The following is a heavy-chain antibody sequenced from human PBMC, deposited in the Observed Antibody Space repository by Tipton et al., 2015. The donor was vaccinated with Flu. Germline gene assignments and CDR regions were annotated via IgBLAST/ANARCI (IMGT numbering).Heavy chain of an antibody. V-gene: IGHV1-18*01. CDR2: ISAYNGNT. CDR1: GYTFTSYG. CDR3: AISSSGYYDDAFDI. J-gene: IGHJ3*02. D-gene: IGHD3-22*01. Sequence: QLVQSGAEVKKPGASVKVSCKASGYTFTSYGISWVRQAPGQGLEWMGWISAYNGNTNYAQKLQGRVTMTTDTSTSTAYMELRSLRSAGTAVYYCAISSSGYYDDAFDIWGQGTIVPVSS.